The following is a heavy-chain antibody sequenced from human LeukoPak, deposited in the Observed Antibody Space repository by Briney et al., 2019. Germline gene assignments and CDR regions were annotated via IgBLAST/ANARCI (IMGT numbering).Heavy chain of an antibody. D-gene: IGHD1-26*01. Sequence: GASVKVSCKASGYTFTSYDIHWVRQDPGRGLDYLGLMNPNSGKTGYTQKVQGRLSMTRDTSISTAYLELNSLTSEDTAVYYCARGGGFSFGAQSYYQLSFWGQGTLVTVSS. CDR2: MNPNSGKT. J-gene: IGHJ4*02. CDR3: ARGGGFSFGAQSYYQLSF. V-gene: IGHV1-8*01. CDR1: GYTFTSYD.